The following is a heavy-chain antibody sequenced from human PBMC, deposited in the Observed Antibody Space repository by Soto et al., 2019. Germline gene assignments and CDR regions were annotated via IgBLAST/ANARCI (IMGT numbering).Heavy chain of an antibody. J-gene: IGHJ4*02. V-gene: IGHV3-9*01. CDR1: GFTFTDYA. CDR2: ITWNSGSI. D-gene: IGHD6-19*01. CDR3: VKACSSSGWFVLDF. Sequence: QLVESGGGLIQPGESLRLSCAVSGFTFTDYAMHWVRQVPGKGLEWVSVITWNSGSIGYVDSVKGRFTISRDNAKNTLFLQMNSLRPEDTAIYYCVKACSSSGWFVLDFWGQGTLVTVSS.